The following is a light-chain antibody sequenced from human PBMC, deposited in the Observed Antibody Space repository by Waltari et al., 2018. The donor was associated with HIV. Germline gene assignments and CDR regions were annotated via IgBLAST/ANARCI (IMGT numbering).Light chain of an antibody. Sequence: GDRVTITCRASQTIGDYVNWYQQKPGEPPKLLIYSTTSLQPGVPSRFSGSGSGPDFALTISSLQSEDFATYYCEQIYTFPLFTFGPGTKVDIK. CDR3: EQIYTFPLFT. CDR2: STT. V-gene: IGKV1-39*01. J-gene: IGKJ3*01. CDR1: QTIGDY.